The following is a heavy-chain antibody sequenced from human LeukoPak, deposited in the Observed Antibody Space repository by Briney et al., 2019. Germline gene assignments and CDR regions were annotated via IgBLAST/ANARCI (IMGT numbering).Heavy chain of an antibody. CDR1: GGSISSYY. V-gene: IGHV4-59*01. J-gene: IGHJ4*02. CDR2: IYYSGST. D-gene: IGHD3-22*01. Sequence: SETLSLTCTVSGGSISSYYWSWIRQPPGKGLEWIGYIYYSGSTNYNPSLKSRVTISVDTSKNQFSLKLSSVTAADTAVYYCARGFSAYYYDSSGYYCVYWGQGTLVTVSS. CDR3: ARGFSAYYYDSSGYYCVY.